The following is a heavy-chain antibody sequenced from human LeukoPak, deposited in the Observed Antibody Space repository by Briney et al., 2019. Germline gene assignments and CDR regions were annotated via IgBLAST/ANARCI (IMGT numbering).Heavy chain of an antibody. V-gene: IGHV4-38-2*02. D-gene: IGHD5-24*01. CDR3: AIVEMATRGFYAFDI. Sequence: NPSETLSLTCTVSGYSISSGYYWGWIRQPPRKGLEWIGSIYHSGSTYYNPSLKSRVTISVGTSKNQFSLKLSSVTAADTAVYYCAIVEMATRGFYAFDIWGQGTMVTVSS. CDR1: GYSISSGYY. CDR2: IYHSGST. J-gene: IGHJ3*02.